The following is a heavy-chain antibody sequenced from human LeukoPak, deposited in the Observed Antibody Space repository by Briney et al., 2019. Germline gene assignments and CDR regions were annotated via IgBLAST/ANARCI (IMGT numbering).Heavy chain of an antibody. D-gene: IGHD6-13*01. J-gene: IGHJ6*02. Sequence: GGSLRLSCAASGFTLSSYWMHWVRQAPGKGLVWVSRINSDGSSTSYADSVKGRFTISRDNAKNTLYLQMNSLRAEDTAVYYCARDHGRSWHAMHYYYGMDVWGQGTTVTVSS. V-gene: IGHV3-74*01. CDR1: GFTLSSYW. CDR3: ARDHGRSWHAMHYYYGMDV. CDR2: INSDGSST.